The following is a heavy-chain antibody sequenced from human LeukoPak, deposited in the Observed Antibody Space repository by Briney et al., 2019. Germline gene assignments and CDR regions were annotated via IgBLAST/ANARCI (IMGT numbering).Heavy chain of an antibody. CDR2: IYYSGST. D-gene: IGHD2-2*01. CDR1: GGSISSGGYY. V-gene: IGHV4-31*03. CDR3: ARNTPGWYQPLWGAFDI. Sequence: SETLSLTCTVSGGSISSGGYYWSWIRQHPGKGLEWIGYIYYSGSTYYNPSLKSRVTISVDTSKNQFSLKLSSVTAADTAVYYCARNTPGWYQPLWGAFDIWGQGTMVTVSS. J-gene: IGHJ3*02.